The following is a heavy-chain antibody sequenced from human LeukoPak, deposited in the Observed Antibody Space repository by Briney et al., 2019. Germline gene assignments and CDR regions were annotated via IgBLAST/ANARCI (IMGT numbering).Heavy chain of an antibody. Sequence: ASETLSLTCTVSGGSISSYYWSWIRQPAGKGLEWIGRIYTSGSTNYNPSLKSRVTMSVDTSKNQFSLKLSSVTAADTAVYYCAGQYYDILTGYYRFDYWGQGTLVTVSS. CDR3: AGQYYDILTGYYRFDY. D-gene: IGHD3-9*01. J-gene: IGHJ4*02. CDR2: IYTSGST. V-gene: IGHV4-4*07. CDR1: GGSISSYY.